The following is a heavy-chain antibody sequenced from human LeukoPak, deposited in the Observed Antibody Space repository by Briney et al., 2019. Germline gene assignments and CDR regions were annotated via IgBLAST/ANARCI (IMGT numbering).Heavy chain of an antibody. Sequence: GGSLRLSCAVSGFTFSRYSMNWVRQAPGKGLEWVSSISNIGTSIYYADSVKGRFTISRDNAKNSLYLQMDSLRAEDTAVYYCAPEDTAMVEHLDFDYWGQGTLVTVSS. J-gene: IGHJ4*02. CDR2: ISNIGTSI. D-gene: IGHD5-18*01. V-gene: IGHV3-21*01. CDR3: APEDTAMVEHLDFDY. CDR1: GFTFSRYS.